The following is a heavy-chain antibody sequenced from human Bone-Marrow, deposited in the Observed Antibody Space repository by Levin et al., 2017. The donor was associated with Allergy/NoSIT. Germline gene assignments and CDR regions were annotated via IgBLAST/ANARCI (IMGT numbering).Heavy chain of an antibody. CDR3: ARQKGGGAYSFDS. D-gene: IGHD4-23*01. J-gene: IGHJ4*02. V-gene: IGHV4-59*08. CDR2: FSYTGLS. Sequence: SETLSLTCSVSGASMNTSFWSWIRQPPGMGLEWLGYFSYTGLSKYHPSLKNRVTMSLDTSKSQFSLRLRYVTATDTAVYYGARQKGGGAYSFDSWCQGTLVTVSS. CDR1: GASMNTSF.